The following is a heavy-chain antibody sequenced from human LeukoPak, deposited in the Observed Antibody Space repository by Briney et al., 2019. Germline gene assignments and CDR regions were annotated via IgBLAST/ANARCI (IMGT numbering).Heavy chain of an antibody. CDR1: GGTFSSYA. J-gene: IGHJ4*02. D-gene: IGHD3-22*01. V-gene: IGHV1-69*13. CDR2: IIPIVGTT. CDR3: ARGGYYYDSSGYSHLPDY. Sequence: SVKVSCKASGGTFSSYAISWVRQAPGQGLEWMGGIIPIVGTTNYAQMFQGRVTITADESTSTAYVELSSLRSEDTAVYYCARGGYYYDSSGYSHLPDYWGQGTLVTVSA.